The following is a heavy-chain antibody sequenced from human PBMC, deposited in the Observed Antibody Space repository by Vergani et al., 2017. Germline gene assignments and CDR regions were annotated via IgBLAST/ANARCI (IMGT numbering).Heavy chain of an antibody. CDR1: GYSFTSYW. CDR3: ARHGVTISYFDY. J-gene: IGHJ4*02. D-gene: IGHD3-3*02. V-gene: IGHV5-10-1*01. Sequence: EVQLVQSGAEVKKPGESLRISCKGSGYSFTSYWISWVRQMPGKGLEWMGRIDPSDSYTNYSPSFQGHVTISADKSISTAYLQGSSLKASDTAMYYCARHGVTISYFDYWGQGTLVTVSS. CDR2: IDPSDSYT.